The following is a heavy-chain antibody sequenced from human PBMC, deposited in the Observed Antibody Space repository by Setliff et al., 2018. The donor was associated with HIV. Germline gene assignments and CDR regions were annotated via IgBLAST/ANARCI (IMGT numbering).Heavy chain of an antibody. V-gene: IGHV4-4*02. D-gene: IGHD2-2*03. CDR3: ARGDGYYYHYAMDV. CDR1: GGSISSSNW. CDR2: IYHGVST. Sequence: PSETLSLTCAVSGGSISSSNWWSWVRQPPGKGLEWIGEIYHGVSTNYNPSLKSRVTISVDKSKNQFSLKLSSVTAADTAVYYCARGDGYYYHYAMDVWGQGTTVTVSS. J-gene: IGHJ6*02.